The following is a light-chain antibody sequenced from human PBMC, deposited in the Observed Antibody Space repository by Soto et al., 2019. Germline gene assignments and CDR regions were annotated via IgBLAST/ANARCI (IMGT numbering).Light chain of an antibody. CDR2: SAS. Sequence: DIQMTQSPSSVSASVGDRVTITCRASQDVSNWLAWYQQKPEKAPKLLIYSASSLQSGVPSRFSGSGSGTDFTLTISSLQPEDFATYFCQQANTFPLTFGGGTKVEIK. CDR3: QQANTFPLT. J-gene: IGKJ4*01. CDR1: QDVSNW. V-gene: IGKV1D-12*01.